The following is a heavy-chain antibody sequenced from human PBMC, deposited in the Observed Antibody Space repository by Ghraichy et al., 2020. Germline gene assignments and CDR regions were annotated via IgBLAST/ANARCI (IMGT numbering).Heavy chain of an antibody. Sequence: AGSLRLSCVASGFTFSDHYMSWIRQAPGKGLEWVSYISSSGNTMYVDSVKGRFTISRDNAKSSLYLQMNSLRAEDTAVYYCARGQSSYSYGFPIDYWGQGTLVTVSS. CDR1: GFTFSDHY. V-gene: IGHV3-11*01. CDR2: ISSSGNTM. J-gene: IGHJ4*02. D-gene: IGHD5-18*01. CDR3: ARGQSSYSYGFPIDY.